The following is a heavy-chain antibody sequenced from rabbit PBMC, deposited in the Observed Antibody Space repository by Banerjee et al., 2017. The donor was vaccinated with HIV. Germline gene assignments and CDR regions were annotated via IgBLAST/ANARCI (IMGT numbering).Heavy chain of an antibody. J-gene: IGHJ4*01. D-gene: IGHD1-1*01. CDR1: GFSFSSSYW. Sequence: QSLEESGGDLVKPGASLTLTCTASGFSFSSSYWICWVRQAPGKGLEWIACIYAGSSGSTYYASWAKGRFTISKASSTTVTLQMTSLTAADTATYFCARGDATSSGHYFPLWGPGTLVTVS. V-gene: IGHV1S40*01. CDR2: IYAGSSGST. CDR3: ARGDATSSGHYFPL.